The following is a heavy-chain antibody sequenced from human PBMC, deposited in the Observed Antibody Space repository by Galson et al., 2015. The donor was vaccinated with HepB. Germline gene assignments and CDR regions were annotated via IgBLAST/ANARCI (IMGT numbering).Heavy chain of an antibody. D-gene: IGHD2-2*01. Sequence: SVKVSCKASGYTFTSHWMHWVRQAPGQGLEWMGIINPSGGSTSYAQKFQGRVTMTRNTSISTAYMELSSLRSEDTAVYYCARGDGYCSSTSCPTIGFDPWGQGTLVTVSS. J-gene: IGHJ5*02. CDR1: GYTFTSHW. V-gene: IGHV1-46*01. CDR3: ARGDGYCSSTSCPTIGFDP. CDR2: INPSGGST.